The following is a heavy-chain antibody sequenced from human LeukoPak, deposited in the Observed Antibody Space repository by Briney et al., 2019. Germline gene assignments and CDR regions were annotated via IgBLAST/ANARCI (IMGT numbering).Heavy chain of an antibody. CDR2: IYTSGST. D-gene: IGHD4-17*01. V-gene: IGHV4-61*02. CDR1: GGSISSGSYY. Sequence: PSQTLSLTCTVSGGSISSGSYYWSWIRQPAGKGLEWIGRIYTSGSTNYNPSLKSRVTISVDTSKNQFSLKLSFVTAADTAVYYCARADYGDYVMDYWGQGTLVTVSS. CDR3: ARADYGDYVMDY. J-gene: IGHJ4*02.